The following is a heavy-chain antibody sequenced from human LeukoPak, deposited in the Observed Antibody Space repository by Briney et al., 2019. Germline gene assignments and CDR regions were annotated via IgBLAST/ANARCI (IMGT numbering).Heavy chain of an antibody. V-gene: IGHV1-18*01. D-gene: IGHD6-13*01. CDR1: GYTFTSYG. CDR2: ISAYNGNT. Sequence: ASVKVSCKASGYTFTSYGISWVRQAPGQGLEWMGWISAYNGNTNYAQKLQGRVTMTTDTSTSTAYMELRGLRSDDTAVYYCARGALEDLIAAAGTFWGQGTLVTVSS. J-gene: IGHJ4*02. CDR3: ARGALEDLIAAAGTF.